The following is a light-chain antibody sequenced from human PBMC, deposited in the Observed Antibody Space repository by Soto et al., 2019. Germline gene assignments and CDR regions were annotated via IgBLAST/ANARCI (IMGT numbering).Light chain of an antibody. CDR1: QSVSSSY. J-gene: IGKJ5*01. CDR2: GAF. CDR3: QQRNIWPPVT. Sequence: VVFAQSPATLSLSPGERATLSCRASQSVSSSYLAWYQQKPGQAPRLLIYGAFNRATGIPARFSGSGSGTDFTLTISSLEPEDSAVYYCQQRNIWPPVTFGHGTRLEI. V-gene: IGKV3-11*01.